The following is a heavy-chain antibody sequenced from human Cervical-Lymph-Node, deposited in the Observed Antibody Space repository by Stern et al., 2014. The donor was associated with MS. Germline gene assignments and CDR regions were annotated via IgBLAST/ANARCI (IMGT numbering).Heavy chain of an antibody. V-gene: IGHV2-70*04. CDR1: GFSLSTSGMR. CDR2: IDWDNDE. J-gene: IGHJ3*02. CDR3: ARITTTGDAFDI. Sequence: ESGPALVKPTQTLTLTCTFSGFSLSTSGMRVSWIRQPPGKALEWLARIDWDNDEFYSTSLKTRLTISKDTSRNQVVLTMTNMDPVDTATYYCARITTTGDAFDIWGQGTMVTVSS. D-gene: IGHD4-11*01.